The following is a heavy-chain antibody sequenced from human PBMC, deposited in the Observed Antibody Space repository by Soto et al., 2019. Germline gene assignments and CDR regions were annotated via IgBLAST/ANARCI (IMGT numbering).Heavy chain of an antibody. CDR3: ARNLPNTGRFDN. J-gene: IGHJ4*02. CDR2: MNPNSGNT. D-gene: IGHD1-1*01. Sequence: GASVKVSCKAPGYSFTSYDINWVRQATGQGLEWLGWMNPNSGNTGYAQKFQGRVTMTRDTSISTAYMELSSLRSEDTAVYYCARNLPNTGRFDNWDQGTLVTVSS. CDR1: GYSFTSYD. V-gene: IGHV1-8*01.